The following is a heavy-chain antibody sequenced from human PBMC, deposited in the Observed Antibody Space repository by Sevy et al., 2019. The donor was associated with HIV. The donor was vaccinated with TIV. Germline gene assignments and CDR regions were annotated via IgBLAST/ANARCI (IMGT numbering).Heavy chain of an antibody. CDR3: ARYGGYIDH. CDR1: GFTFSIYY. Sequence: GGSLRLSCAASGFTFSIYYMTWGRQAPGKGLEWVANIKSDGSDKYYVDSVKGRFTISRDNAKNSLYLQMNSLTAEDTAVYYCARYGGYIDHWGHGTLVTVSS. D-gene: IGHD2-15*01. CDR2: IKSDGSDK. V-gene: IGHV3-7*01. J-gene: IGHJ4*01.